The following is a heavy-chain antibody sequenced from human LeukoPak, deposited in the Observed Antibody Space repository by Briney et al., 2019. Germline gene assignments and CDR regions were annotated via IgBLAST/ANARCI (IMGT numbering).Heavy chain of an antibody. J-gene: IGHJ4*02. V-gene: IGHV1-46*01. D-gene: IGHD6-13*01. CDR1: GYTFITYY. Sequence: ASVKVSCKASGYTFITYYIHWVRQAPGQGLEWMGPINPNGAGTIYAQKFQGRATMTRDTSTRTFYMEVSSLRSEDTAVYFCAREIAAAGQKAFDYWGQGTLVTVSS. CDR3: AREIAAAGQKAFDY. CDR2: INPNGAGT.